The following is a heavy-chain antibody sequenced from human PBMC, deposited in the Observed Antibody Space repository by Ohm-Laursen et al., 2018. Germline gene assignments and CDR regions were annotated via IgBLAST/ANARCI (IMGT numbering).Heavy chain of an antibody. CDR1: GGSFATYG. D-gene: IGHD3-16*02. CDR3: ARDHGDRNSVTPVNYFVYGMDV. J-gene: IGHJ6*02. V-gene: IGHV1-69*01. Sequence: GSSVKVSCKASGGSFATYGISWVRQAPGQGLEWMGGIIPIFGTTHFAQRFQDRLTITADEFTATAYMDLTSLTSEDTATYFCARDHGDRNSVTPVNYFVYGMDVWGQGTTLTVSS. CDR2: IIPIFGTT.